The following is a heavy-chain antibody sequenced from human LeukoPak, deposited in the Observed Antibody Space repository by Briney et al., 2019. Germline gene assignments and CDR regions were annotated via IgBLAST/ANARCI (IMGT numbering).Heavy chain of an antibody. Sequence: SETLSLTWAVYGGSFSGYYWSWIRQPPGKGLEWIGEINHSGSTNYNPSLKSRATISVDTSKNPFSLKLSSVTAADRAVYYCARGRIYYYYYMDVWGKGATVTVSS. CDR3: ARGRIYYYYYMDV. V-gene: IGHV4-34*01. CDR1: GGSFSGYY. CDR2: INHSGST. J-gene: IGHJ6*03.